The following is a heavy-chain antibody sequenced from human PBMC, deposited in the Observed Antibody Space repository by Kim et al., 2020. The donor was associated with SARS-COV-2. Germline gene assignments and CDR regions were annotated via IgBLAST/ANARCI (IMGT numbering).Heavy chain of an antibody. CDR1: GFTVSSNY. Sequence: GWSLRLSCAASGFTVSSNYMSWVRQAPGKGLEWVSVIYSGGSTYYADSVKGRFTISRHNSKNTLYLQMNSLRAEDTAVYYCARRIPGRFWSGYSMGGMDVWGQGTTVTVSS. J-gene: IGHJ6*02. D-gene: IGHD3-3*01. V-gene: IGHV3-53*04. CDR2: IYSGGST. CDR3: ARRIPGRFWSGYSMGGMDV.